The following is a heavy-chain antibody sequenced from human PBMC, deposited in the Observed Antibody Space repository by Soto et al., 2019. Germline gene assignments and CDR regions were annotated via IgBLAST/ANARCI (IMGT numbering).Heavy chain of an antibody. D-gene: IGHD6-13*01. CDR1: GFTFSSYA. V-gene: IGHV3-30-3*01. CDR3: AGASSRWYKDGMDV. Sequence: QVQLVESGGGVVQPGRSLRLSCSASGFTFSSYAMHWVRQAPGKGLEWVAVISYDGSNKYYADSVKGRFTISRDNSENTLYLQRNSLRAEDTAVYYCAGASSRWYKDGMDVWGQGTTVTVSS. CDR2: ISYDGSNK. J-gene: IGHJ6*02.